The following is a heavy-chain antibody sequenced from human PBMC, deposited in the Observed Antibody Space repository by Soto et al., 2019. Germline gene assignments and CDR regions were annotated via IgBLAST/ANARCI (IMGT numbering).Heavy chain of an antibody. J-gene: IGHJ6*02. D-gene: IGHD1-26*01. CDR3: AKDVVVRANPGLGDHYYYYGMDV. CDR2: ISYDGSNK. Sequence: GGSLRLSGAASGFTFSSYGMHWVRQAPGKGLEWVAVISYDGSNKYYAGSVKGRFTISRDNSKNTLYLQMNSLRAEDTAVYYCAKDVVVRANPGLGDHYYYYGMDVWGERTTVTVS. CDR1: GFTFSSYG. V-gene: IGHV3-30*18.